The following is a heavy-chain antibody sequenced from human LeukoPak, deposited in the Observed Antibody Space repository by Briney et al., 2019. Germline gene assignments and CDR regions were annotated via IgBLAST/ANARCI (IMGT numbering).Heavy chain of an antibody. CDR3: AKDRSYLDSHFDY. CDR1: EFTFSSYG. Sequence: GGSLRLSCAASEFTFSSYGMHWVRQAPGKGLEWVAVISYDGSNKYYADSVKGRFTISRDNSKNTLYLQMNSLRAEDTAVYYCAKDRSYLDSHFDYWGQGTLVTVSS. CDR2: ISYDGSNK. J-gene: IGHJ4*02. V-gene: IGHV3-30*18. D-gene: IGHD1-26*01.